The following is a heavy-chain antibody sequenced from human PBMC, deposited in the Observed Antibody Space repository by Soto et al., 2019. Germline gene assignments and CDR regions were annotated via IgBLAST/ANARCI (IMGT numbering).Heavy chain of an antibody. Sequence: EVHLVESGEDLVQPGGSLRLSCAASGFTFSKYPMHWVRQAPGKGLEYVSAISSDGGTTFYADSVRGRFTMSRDNLKNTLYLQMRSLRVEDMAVYYCARGQIPYGLDVWGHGTTVTVS. CDR1: GFTFSKYP. V-gene: IGHV3-64*02. CDR3: ARGQIPYGLDV. J-gene: IGHJ6*02. CDR2: ISSDGGTT.